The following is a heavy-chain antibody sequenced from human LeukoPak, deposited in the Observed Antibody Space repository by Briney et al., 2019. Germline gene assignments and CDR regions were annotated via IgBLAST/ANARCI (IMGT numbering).Heavy chain of an antibody. D-gene: IGHD2-21*02. V-gene: IGHV1-2*02. J-gene: IGHJ5*02. Sequence: ASVKVSCKASGYTFTGYYMHWVRQAPGQGLEWMGWINPNSGGTNYAQKLQGRVTMTTDTSTSTAYMELRSLRSDDTAVYYCVSCGGDCYGMNWFDPWGQGTLVTVSS. CDR3: VSCGGDCYGMNWFDP. CDR2: INPNSGGT. CDR1: GYTFTGYY.